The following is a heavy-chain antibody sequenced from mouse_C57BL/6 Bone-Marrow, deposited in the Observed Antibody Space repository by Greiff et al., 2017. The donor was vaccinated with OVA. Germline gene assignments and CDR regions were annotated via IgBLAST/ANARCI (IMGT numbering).Heavy chain of an antibody. V-gene: IGHV1-81*01. CDR2: IYPRSGNT. CDR3: AREGGYGNYGDWFAY. D-gene: IGHD2-10*02. CDR1: GYTFTSYG. Sequence: LVESGAELARPGASVKLSCKASGYTFTSYGISWVKQRTGQGLEWIGEIYPRSGNTYYNEKFKGKATLTADKSSSTAYMELRSLTSEDSAVYFCAREGGYGNYGDWFAYWGQGTLVTVSA. J-gene: IGHJ3*01.